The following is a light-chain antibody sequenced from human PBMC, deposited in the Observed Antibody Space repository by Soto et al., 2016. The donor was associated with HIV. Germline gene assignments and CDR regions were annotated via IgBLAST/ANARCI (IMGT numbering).Light chain of an antibody. J-gene: IGKJ1*01. CDR1: QSISSW. CDR3: QQCDNYAWA. Sequence: DIQMTQSPSTLSASVGDRVTITCRASQSISSWLAWYQQKPGKAPKLLIYKASSLESGVPSRFSGSGSGTEFTLTISSLQPDDFATYYCQQCDNYAWAFGQGTRVDI. V-gene: IGKV1-5*03. CDR2: KAS.